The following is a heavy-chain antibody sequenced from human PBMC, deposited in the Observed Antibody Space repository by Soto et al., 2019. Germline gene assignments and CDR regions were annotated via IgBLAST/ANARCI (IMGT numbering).Heavy chain of an antibody. V-gene: IGHV3-23*01. CDR2: LNAGGDNT. CDR3: AHPRGYGVFDAYDI. D-gene: IGHD4-17*01. J-gene: IGHJ3*02. Sequence: GGSLRLSCVASGFTFSIYAMSWVRQAPGKGLEWVSALNAGGDNTYYADSAKGRFTISRDNSMNALYLQMNSLRIEDTAVYYCAHPRGYGVFDAYDIWGQGTMVTVSS. CDR1: GFTFSIYA.